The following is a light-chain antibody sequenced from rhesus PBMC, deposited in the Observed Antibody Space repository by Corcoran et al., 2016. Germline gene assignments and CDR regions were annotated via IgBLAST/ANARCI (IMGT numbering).Light chain of an antibody. CDR1: ENVNNY. J-gene: IGKJ4*01. CDR3: QHSYGTPLA. CDR2: KAI. V-gene: IGKV1-74*01. Sequence: DIQMTQSPSSLSASVGDRVTITCRASENVNNYLHWYQQKPGKAPKLLIYKAIHLQSGVPSRFSGGGSGTHFTLTISSLRPEGFATYYCQHSYGTPLAFGGGTKVELK.